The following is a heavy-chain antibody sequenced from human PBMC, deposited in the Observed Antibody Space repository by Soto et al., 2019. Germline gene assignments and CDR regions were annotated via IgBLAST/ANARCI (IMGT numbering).Heavy chain of an antibody. V-gene: IGHV1-69*04. J-gene: IGHJ3*01. CDR1: RGGYNIKT. D-gene: IGHD3-22*01. CDR2: IIPLVHII. CDR3: ARERRRDDSNTLDALDV. Sequence: SVKASCKARRGGYNIKTMSSLRHEPGQGLECMGRIIPLVHIINNAQKFQGRLAISADKSTSTAYMELRSLKSDDTAIYFCARERRRDDSNTLDALDVWGQGTMVTVSS.